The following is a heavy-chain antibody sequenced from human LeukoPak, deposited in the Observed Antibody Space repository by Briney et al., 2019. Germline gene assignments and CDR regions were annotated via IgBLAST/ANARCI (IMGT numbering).Heavy chain of an antibody. J-gene: IGHJ4*02. V-gene: IGHV1-2*04. D-gene: IGHD5-12*01. CDR1: GYTFTGYY. CDR3: ARGERHSGYYFDY. Sequence: ASVKVSCNASGYTFTGYYMHWVRQAPGQGLEWMGWINPNSGGTNYAQKFQGWVTMTRDTSISTAYMELSRLRSDDTAVYYCARGERHSGYYFDYWGQGTLVTVSS. CDR2: INPNSGGT.